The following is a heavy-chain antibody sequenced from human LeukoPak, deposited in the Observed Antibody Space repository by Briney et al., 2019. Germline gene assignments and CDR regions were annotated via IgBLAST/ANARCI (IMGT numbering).Heavy chain of an antibody. CDR1: GFTFSSYG. J-gene: IGHJ4*02. V-gene: IGHV3-23*01. D-gene: IGHD7-27*01. CDR2: IGGSGGTTT. Sequence: GETLRLSCAASGFTFSSYGMNWVRQAPGKGLEWVSGIGGSGGTTTYYADSVKGRFTISRDNSKNTLYLQMNSLRADDTAVFYCARDADWGRYDCWGQGTLVTASS. CDR3: ARDADWGRYDC.